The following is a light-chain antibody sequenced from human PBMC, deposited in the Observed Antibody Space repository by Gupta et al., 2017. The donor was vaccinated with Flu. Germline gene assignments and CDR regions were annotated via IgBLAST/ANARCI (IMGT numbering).Light chain of an antibody. J-gene: IGLJ3*02. CDR1: SSDVGGYDF. CDR2: GVT. V-gene: IGLV2-14*01. CDR3: SSYISGNTGV. Sequence: SITISCTGTSSDVGGYDFVSWYQQHPGKAPKLMSYGVTNRHSGVSSRFSGSKSGNTASLIISGLQAEDEADYYCSSYISGNTGVFGGGTKVAVL.